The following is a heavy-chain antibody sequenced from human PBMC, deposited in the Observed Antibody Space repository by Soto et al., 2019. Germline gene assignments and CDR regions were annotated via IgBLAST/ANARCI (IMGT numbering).Heavy chain of an antibody. CDR3: AKDQGYTAYYFYGMDV. Sequence: QVQLVESGGGVVQPGRSLRLSCAASGFTSSSNGMHWVRQAPGKGLEWVAVISNDGSNKYYADSVKGRFTISRDNSKNTLYLQVNSLRAEDTAVYYCAKDQGYTAYYFYGMDVWGQGTTVTVSS. D-gene: IGHD5-12*01. J-gene: IGHJ6*02. V-gene: IGHV3-30*18. CDR2: ISNDGSNK. CDR1: GFTSSSNG.